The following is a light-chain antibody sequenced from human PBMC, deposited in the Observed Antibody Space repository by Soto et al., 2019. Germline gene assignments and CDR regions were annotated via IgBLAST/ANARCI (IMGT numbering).Light chain of an antibody. CDR3: QQYGTAPWT. J-gene: IGKJ1*01. V-gene: IGKV3-20*01. CDR2: GAY. Sequence: EIVLTQSPATLSLSPGEIATLSCRASQTISSNLAWYQQKPGQAPRLLLYGAYNRATGIPDRFSGSGSGTDFTLTISRLEPEDFAVYYRQQYGTAPWTFGKGTKVDIK. CDR1: QTISSN.